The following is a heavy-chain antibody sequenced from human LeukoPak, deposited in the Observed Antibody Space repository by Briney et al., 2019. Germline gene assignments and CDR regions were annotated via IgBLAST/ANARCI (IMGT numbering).Heavy chain of an antibody. V-gene: IGHV4-39*01. J-gene: IGHJ5*02. D-gene: IGHD1-26*01. CDR2: IYYSGST. CDR1: GGSISSSGYY. CDR3: ARHEYSGSYYGLSWFDP. Sequence: SETLSLTCTVSGGSISSSGYYWGWIRQPPGKGLEWIASIYYSGSTYYNPSLKSRVTISVDTSKDQLSLKLSSLTAADTAEYYCARHEYSGSYYGLSWFDPWGQGTLVTVSS.